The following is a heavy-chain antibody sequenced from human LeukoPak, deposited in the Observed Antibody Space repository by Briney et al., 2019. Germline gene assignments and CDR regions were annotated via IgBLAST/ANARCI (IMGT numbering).Heavy chain of an antibody. D-gene: IGHD6-19*01. Sequence: GGSLRLSCAASGFTFSSYSMNWVRQAPGKGLEWVSSISSSSSYIYYADSVKGRFTISRDNAKNSLYLQMNSLRAEDTAVYYCARSPLGSGGGAAFDIWGQGTMVTVSS. CDR1: GFTFSSYS. CDR2: ISSSSSYI. V-gene: IGHV3-21*01. CDR3: ARSPLGSGGGAAFDI. J-gene: IGHJ3*02.